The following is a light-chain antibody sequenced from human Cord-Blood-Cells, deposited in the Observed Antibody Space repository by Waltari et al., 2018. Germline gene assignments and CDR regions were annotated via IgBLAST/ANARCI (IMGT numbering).Light chain of an antibody. V-gene: IGLV3-21*03. CDR1: NIGRKS. J-gene: IGLJ3*02. CDR3: QVWDSSSDHHWV. CDR2: DDS. Sequence: SYVLTQPPSVSVAPGKTARITCGGNNIGRKSVHWSQQRPGQAPVLVVYDDSDRPPGIPGRFSGSNSGNTATLTISRVEAGDEADYYCQVWDSSSDHHWVFGGGTKLTVL.